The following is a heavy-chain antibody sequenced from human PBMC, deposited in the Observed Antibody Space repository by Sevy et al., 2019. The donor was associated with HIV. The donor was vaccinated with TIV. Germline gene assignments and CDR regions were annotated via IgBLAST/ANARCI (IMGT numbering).Heavy chain of an antibody. Sequence: SETLSLTCSVSGGSISSYFWTWVRQSPGKGLEWIGNIYFTGNTDYSPSLKSRVTLSLDTSKSQFSLTLKSVTAADTAVYFCARERGSNILTLGLDFWGQGSLVTVSS. CDR3: ARERGSNILTLGLDF. CDR1: GGSISSYF. J-gene: IGHJ4*02. D-gene: IGHD3-9*01. CDR2: IYFTGNT. V-gene: IGHV4-59*01.